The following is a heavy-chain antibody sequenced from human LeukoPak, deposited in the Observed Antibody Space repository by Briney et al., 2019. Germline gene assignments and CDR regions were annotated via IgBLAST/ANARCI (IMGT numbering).Heavy chain of an antibody. J-gene: IGHJ4*02. D-gene: IGHD3-10*01. CDR3: AISGVDRYYYGSGVGY. Sequence: SETLSLTCPVSGGSISSSSYYWGWIRQPPGKGLEWIGSIYYSGSSYYNPSLKSRVTISVDTSKNQFSLKLSSVTAADTAVYYCAISGVDRYYYGSGVGYWGQGTLVTVSS. CDR2: IYYSGSS. CDR1: GGSISSSSYY. V-gene: IGHV4-39*07.